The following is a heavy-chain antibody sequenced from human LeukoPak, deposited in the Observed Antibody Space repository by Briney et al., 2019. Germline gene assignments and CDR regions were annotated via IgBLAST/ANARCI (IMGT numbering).Heavy chain of an antibody. CDR1: GFTFSNAW. CDR2: IKSKTDGGTT. Sequence: GGSLRLSCAASGFTFSNAWMSWVRQAPGKGLEWVGRIKSKTDGGTTDYAAPVKGRFTISRDDSKNTLYLQMNSLKTEDTAVYYCTILVTFGGVIVDYWGQGTLVTVSS. CDR3: TILVTFGGVIVDY. J-gene: IGHJ4*02. D-gene: IGHD3-16*02. V-gene: IGHV3-15*01.